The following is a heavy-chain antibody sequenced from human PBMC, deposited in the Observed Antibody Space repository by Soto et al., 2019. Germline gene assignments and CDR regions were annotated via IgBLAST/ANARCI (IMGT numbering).Heavy chain of an antibody. CDR2: FDPSDSYT. J-gene: IGHJ6*02. D-gene: IGHD3-3*01. CDR1: GYSFTSYW. V-gene: IGHV5-10-1*01. Sequence: GESLKISCKGSGYSFTSYWISWVRQMPGKGLEWMGRFDPSDSYTNYSPSFQGHVTISADKSISTAYLQWSSLKASDTAMYYCASMHYDFWGGSYYGMDVWGQGTTVTVSS. CDR3: ASMHYDFWGGSYYGMDV.